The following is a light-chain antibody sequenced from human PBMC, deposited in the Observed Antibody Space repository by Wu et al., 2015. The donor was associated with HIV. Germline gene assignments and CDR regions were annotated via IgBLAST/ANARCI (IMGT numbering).Light chain of an antibody. J-gene: IGKJ4*01. Sequence: DIQMTQSPSSLSASVGDRITITCQASQDIRNYLNWYQQKPGKAPKLLINDASDLETGVPSRFSGSGFGTHFTLTINSLQPEDFATYYCQQYDNLPLTFGGGTKVEI. V-gene: IGKV1-33*01. CDR1: QDIRNY. CDR2: DAS. CDR3: QQYDNLPLT.